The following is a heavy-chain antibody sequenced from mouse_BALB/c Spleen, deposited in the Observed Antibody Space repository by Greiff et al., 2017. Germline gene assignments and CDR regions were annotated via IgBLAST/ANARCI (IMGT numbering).Heavy chain of an antibody. J-gene: IGHJ4*01. D-gene: IGHD2-3*01. V-gene: IGHV1S135*01. CDR1: GYSFTDYN. CDR3: ASAIYDGYGYAMDY. CDR2: IDPYNGGT. Sequence: EVQGVESGPELVKPGASVKVSCKASGYSFTDYNMYWVKQSHGKSLEWIGYIDPYNGGTSYNQKFKGKATLTVDKSSSTAFMHLNSLTSEDSAVYYCASAIYDGYGYAMDYWGQGTSVTVSS.